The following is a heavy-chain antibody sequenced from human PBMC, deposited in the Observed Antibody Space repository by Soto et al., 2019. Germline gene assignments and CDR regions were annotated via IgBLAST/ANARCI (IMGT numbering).Heavy chain of an antibody. D-gene: IGHD2-2*01. CDR1: GGTFSSYT. CDR3: AREFVVVSAAMRGTWFDP. J-gene: IGHJ5*02. V-gene: IGHV1-69*08. Sequence: QVQLVQSGAEVKKPGSSVKVSCKASGGTFSSYTISWVRQAPGQGLEWMGRIIPILGIANYAQKFQGRVTITADKSTSTAYMELSSVRSEDTAVYYCAREFVVVSAAMRGTWFDPWGQGTLVTVSS. CDR2: IIPILGIA.